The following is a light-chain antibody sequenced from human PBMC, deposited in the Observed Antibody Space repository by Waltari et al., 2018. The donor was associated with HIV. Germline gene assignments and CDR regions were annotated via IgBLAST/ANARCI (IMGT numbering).Light chain of an antibody. CDR1: SSDVGGYNF. V-gene: IGLV2-14*03. Sequence: QSALTQPASVSGSPGQSITISCTGTSSDVGGYNFVSWFQQHPGPAPKLLIYEVTHRPSGISNRFSGSKSANTASLTISGLQADDEADYYCTSYTSSSTLFGGGTKLTVL. J-gene: IGLJ2*01. CDR2: EVT. CDR3: TSYTSSSTL.